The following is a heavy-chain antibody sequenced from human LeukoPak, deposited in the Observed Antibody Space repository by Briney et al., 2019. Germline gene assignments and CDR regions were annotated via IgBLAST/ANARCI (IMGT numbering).Heavy chain of an antibody. V-gene: IGHV1-46*01. D-gene: IGHD1-26*01. J-gene: IGHJ4*02. CDR1: GYSFTSYY. CDR2: IKPSGGST. Sequence: ASVKVSCKASGYSFTSYYMHWVRQAPGQGLEWMGIIKPSGGSTSYAQKFQGRVTMTRDMSTSTVYMELSSLRSEDTAVYYCARWVVGATTSAETYFDYWGQGTLVTVSS. CDR3: ARWVVGATTSAETYFDY.